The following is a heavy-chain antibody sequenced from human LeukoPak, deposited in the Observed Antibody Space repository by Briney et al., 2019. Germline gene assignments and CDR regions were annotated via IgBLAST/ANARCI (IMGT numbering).Heavy chain of an antibody. D-gene: IGHD1-26*01. CDR1: GYTFTSYA. Sequence: ASVKVSCKASGYTFTSYAMHWVRQAPGQRLEWMGWINAGNGNTKYSQKFQGRVTITRDTSASTAYMELSSLRSEDTAVYYCARDGELVGATTHDYWGQGTLVTVSS. CDR2: INAGNGNT. V-gene: IGHV1-3*01. CDR3: ARDGELVGATTHDY. J-gene: IGHJ4*02.